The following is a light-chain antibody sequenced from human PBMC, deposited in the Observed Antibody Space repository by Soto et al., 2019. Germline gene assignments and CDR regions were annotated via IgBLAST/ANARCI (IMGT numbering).Light chain of an antibody. J-gene: IGLJ2*01. Sequence: QSVLTQPPSASGTPGQRVTISCSGSSSNIGSNTVNWYQQLPGTAPKLLIYSNNQRPSGVPDRFSGSKSGTSASLAISGLQSEDEADYYCAAWDDSLNGVVFGGGPKLTV. CDR3: AAWDDSLNGVV. CDR2: SNN. V-gene: IGLV1-44*01. CDR1: SSNIGSNT.